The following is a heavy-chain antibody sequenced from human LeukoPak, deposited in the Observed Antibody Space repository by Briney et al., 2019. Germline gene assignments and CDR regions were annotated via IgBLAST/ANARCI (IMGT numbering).Heavy chain of an antibody. D-gene: IGHD2-2*02. J-gene: IGHJ1*01. V-gene: IGHV3-30*02. CDR2: IRYDGSNK. CDR3: AKDRLRYCSSTSCYTFQH. CDR1: GFTFSSYG. Sequence: GGSLRLSCAASGFTFSSYGMHWVRQAPGKGLEWVAFIRYDGSNKYYADSVKGRFTISRDNSKNTLYLQMNSLRAEDTAVYYCAKDRLRYCSSTSCYTFQHWGQGTLVTVSS.